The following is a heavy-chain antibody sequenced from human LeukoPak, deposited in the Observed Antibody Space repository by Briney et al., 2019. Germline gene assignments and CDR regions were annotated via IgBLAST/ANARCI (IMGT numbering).Heavy chain of an antibody. CDR1: GGSISSRSYY. J-gene: IGHJ4*02. Sequence: SETLSLTCTASGGSISSRSYYWGRIRQPPGKGLEWIGSISYSGSPYYNSSLKSRVTISVDTPKNHFSLKLTSVTAPDTAVYYCARHNLRADYFDYWGQGSLVTVSS. V-gene: IGHV4-39*01. D-gene: IGHD3-10*01. CDR2: ISYSGSP. CDR3: ARHNLRADYFDY.